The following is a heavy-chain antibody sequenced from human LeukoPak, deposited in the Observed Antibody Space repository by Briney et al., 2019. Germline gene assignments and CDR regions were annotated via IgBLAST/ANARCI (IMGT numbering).Heavy chain of an antibody. D-gene: IGHD6-13*01. V-gene: IGHV4-59*01. J-gene: IGHJ4*02. CDR2: IYYTGGT. CDR1: GGSISSYY. CDR3: ARCRYSSSPDFEY. Sequence: PSETLSLTCTVSGGSISSYYWSWIRQPPGKGLEWIGYIYYTGGTNYNPSLKSRVTISADTPKNQFSPTLNSVTSADTAVYYCARCRYSSSPDFEYWGQGSLVTVSS.